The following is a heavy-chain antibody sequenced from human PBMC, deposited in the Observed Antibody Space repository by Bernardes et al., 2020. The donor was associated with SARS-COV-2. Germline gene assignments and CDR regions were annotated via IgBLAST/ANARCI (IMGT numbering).Heavy chain of an antibody. CDR2: ISYDGSNK. D-gene: IGHD6-13*01. J-gene: IGHJ4*02. Sequence: GSPLRLSCAASGFTFSSYAMHWVRKAPGKGLEWVAVISYDGSNKYYADSVKGRFTISRDNSKNTLYLQMNSLRAEDTAVYYCARELSSWYNFDYWGQGTLVTVSS. CDR3: ARELSSWYNFDY. V-gene: IGHV3-30-3*01. CDR1: GFTFSSYA.